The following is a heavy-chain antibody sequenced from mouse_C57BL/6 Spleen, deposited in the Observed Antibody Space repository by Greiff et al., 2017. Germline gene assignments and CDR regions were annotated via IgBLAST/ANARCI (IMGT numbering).Heavy chain of an antibody. CDR3: AREVRYYFDY. J-gene: IGHJ2*01. V-gene: IGHV1-85*01. Sequence: QVQLQQSGPGLVKPGASVKLSCKASGYTFTSYDINWVKQRPGQGLEWIGWIYPRDGSNKYNEKFKGKARLTVATSSSTAYMELNSLTSEYSAVYCCAREVRYYFDYWGQGTTLTVSS. CDR2: IYPRDGSN. CDR1: GYTFTSYD. D-gene: IGHD1-1*01.